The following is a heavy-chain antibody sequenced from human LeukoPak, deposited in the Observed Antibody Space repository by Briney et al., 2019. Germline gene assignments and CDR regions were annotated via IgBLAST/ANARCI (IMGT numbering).Heavy chain of an antibody. Sequence: GGSLRLSCEDSGFTFADYGLSWVRQAPGKGPQWVAGINWSGDNTFYADSVKDRFTISRDNTKKTLYLQMGNLRGDDTATYYCARDLSSNWSNLGYWGQGTLVTVSS. V-gene: IGHV3-20*04. J-gene: IGHJ4*02. CDR3: ARDLSSNWSNLGY. D-gene: IGHD6-13*01. CDR1: GFTFADYG. CDR2: INWSGDNT.